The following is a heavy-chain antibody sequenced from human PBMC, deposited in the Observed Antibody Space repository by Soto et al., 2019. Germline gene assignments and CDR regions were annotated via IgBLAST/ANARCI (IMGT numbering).Heavy chain of an antibody. V-gene: IGHV3-23*01. J-gene: IGHJ6*04. D-gene: IGHD6-13*01. CDR3: AISSRIAPAAKMDV. CDR2: ISGSGGST. CDR1: GFTFSSYP. Sequence: PGGSLRLSCAASGFTFSSYPMSWVRQAPGKVLECVSAISGSGGSTYYADSVSGRFTISRDNSKNTLYLQMNSMRAEETAVYYCAISSRIAPAAKMDVWGKGNMAIVSS.